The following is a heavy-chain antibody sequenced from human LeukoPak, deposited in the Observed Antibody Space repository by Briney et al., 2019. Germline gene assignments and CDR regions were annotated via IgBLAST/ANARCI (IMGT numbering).Heavy chain of an antibody. CDR2: INHSGST. CDR3: ARWESSSWYDY. CDR1: GGSFSGYY. V-gene: IGHV4-34*01. J-gene: IGHJ4*02. D-gene: IGHD6-13*01. Sequence: SETMSLTCAVYGGSFSGYYWSWIRQPPGKGLEWIGEINHSGSTNYNPSLKSRVTISVDTSKNQFSLKLSSVTAADTAVYYCARWESSSWYDYWGQGTLVTVSS.